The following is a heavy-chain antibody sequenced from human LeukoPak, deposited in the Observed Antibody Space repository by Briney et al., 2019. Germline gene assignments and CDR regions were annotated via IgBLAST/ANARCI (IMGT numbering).Heavy chain of an antibody. D-gene: IGHD5-12*01. CDR3: AKVRQGYSGYPYFDY. J-gene: IGHJ4*02. CDR1: GFTFSSYG. Sequence: GGSLRLSCAASGFTFSSYGMHWVRQAPGKGLEWLAVIWYDGSNKYYADSVKGRFTISRDNSKNTLYLQMNSLRAEDTAVYYCAKVRQGYSGYPYFDYWGQGTLVTVSS. CDR2: IWYDGSNK. V-gene: IGHV3-33*06.